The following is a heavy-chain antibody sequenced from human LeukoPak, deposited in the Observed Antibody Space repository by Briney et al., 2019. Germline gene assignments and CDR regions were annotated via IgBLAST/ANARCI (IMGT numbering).Heavy chain of an antibody. Sequence: GGSLRLSCVASGFTFDSYWMSWVRQAPGKGLDWVANIKQDGSETYYVDSVKGRFTISRDNAKNSLYLQISTLRAEDTATYYCARGVAPDYWGQGTLVTVSS. CDR2: IKQDGSET. CDR3: ARGVAPDY. V-gene: IGHV3-7*01. J-gene: IGHJ4*02. CDR1: GFTFDSYW. D-gene: IGHD2-21*01.